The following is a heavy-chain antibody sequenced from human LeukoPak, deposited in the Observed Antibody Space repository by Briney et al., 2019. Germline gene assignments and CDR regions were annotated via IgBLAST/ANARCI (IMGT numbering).Heavy chain of an antibody. D-gene: IGHD2-21*02. CDR1: GYTLSSYG. J-gene: IGHJ4*02. Sequence: ASVKVSCKASGYTLSSYGVNWVRQAPGQRLEWMGWISIYKGNTNYAQILQGRVTMTTDTSTSTVYMELRSLRSDDTAVYYCASNPRGDSLTFDYWGQGTLVTVSP. CDR3: ASNPRGDSLTFDY. V-gene: IGHV1-18*04. CDR2: ISIYKGNT.